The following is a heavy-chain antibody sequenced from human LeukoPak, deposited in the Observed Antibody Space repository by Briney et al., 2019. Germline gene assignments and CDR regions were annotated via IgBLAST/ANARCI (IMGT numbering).Heavy chain of an antibody. J-gene: IGHJ4*02. Sequence: GASVKVSCKASGYTFTGYYMHWVRQAPGQGLEWMGWINPNSGGTNYAQKFQGRVTMTRDTSISTAYMELSRLRSDDTAVYYCARDGGVPPYYYDSSGYYFDYWGQGTLVTVSS. CDR1: GYTFTGYY. CDR2: INPNSGGT. V-gene: IGHV1-2*02. D-gene: IGHD3-22*01. CDR3: ARDGGVPPYYYDSSGYYFDY.